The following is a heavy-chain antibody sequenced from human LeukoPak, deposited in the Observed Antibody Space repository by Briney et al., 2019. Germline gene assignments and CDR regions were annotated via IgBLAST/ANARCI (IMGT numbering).Heavy chain of an antibody. D-gene: IGHD3-22*01. J-gene: IGHJ6*02. CDR3: ARDYITMIVVAHYGMDV. CDR2: INHSGST. CDR1: GGSFSGYY. V-gene: IGHV4-34*01. Sequence: SETPSLTCAVYGGSFSGYYWSWIRQPPGKGLEWIGEINHSGSTNYNPSLKSRVTISVDTSKNQFSLKLSSVTAADTAVYYCARDYITMIVVAHYGMDVWGQGTTVTVSS.